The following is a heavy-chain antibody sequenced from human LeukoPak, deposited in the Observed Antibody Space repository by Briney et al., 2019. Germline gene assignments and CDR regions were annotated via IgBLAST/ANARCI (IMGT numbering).Heavy chain of an antibody. V-gene: IGHV3-30*02. J-gene: IGHJ4*02. D-gene: IGHD3-3*01. CDR1: GFTFSSYD. Sequence: GGSLRLSCAASGFTFSSYDMHWVGQAPGKGLEWVAFIRYDGSNKYYADSVKGRFTISRDNSKNTLYLQMNSLRAEDTAVYYCARDPNYDFWSGSYYFDYWGQGTLVTVSS. CDR2: IRYDGSNK. CDR3: ARDPNYDFWSGSYYFDY.